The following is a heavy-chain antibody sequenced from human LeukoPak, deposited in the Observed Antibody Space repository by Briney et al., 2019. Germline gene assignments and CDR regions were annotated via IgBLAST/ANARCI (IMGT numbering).Heavy chain of an antibody. D-gene: IGHD2-2*01. J-gene: IGHJ4*02. V-gene: IGHV3-23*01. CDR2: ISGSGGST. CDR3: AKDSAMVVVPAASDY. CDR1: GFTFSSYA. Sequence: GGSLRLSCAASGFTFSSYAMSWVRQAPGKGLEWVSAISGSGGSTYYADSVKGRFTISRDNSKNTLYLQMNSLRAEDTAVYYCAKDSAMVVVPAASDYWGQGTLVTVSS.